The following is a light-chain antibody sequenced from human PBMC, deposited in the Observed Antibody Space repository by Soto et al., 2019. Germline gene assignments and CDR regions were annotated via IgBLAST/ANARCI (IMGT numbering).Light chain of an antibody. CDR1: QDISNY. CDR2: EAS. CDR3: QQYDNLPLT. J-gene: IGKJ4*02. Sequence: DIQMTQSPSSLSASVGDRVTITCQARQDISNYLNWYQQKPGKAPKLLIYEASNLETGVPSRFSGSVSGTDFTFTISSLQPEDIATYYCQQYDNLPLTGDGGTKVEIK. V-gene: IGKV1-33*01.